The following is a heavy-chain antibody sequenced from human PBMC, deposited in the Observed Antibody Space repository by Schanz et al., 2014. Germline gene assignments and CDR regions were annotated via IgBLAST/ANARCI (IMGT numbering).Heavy chain of an antibody. CDR1: GYTFTNFF. D-gene: IGHD5-18*01. CDR3: TRGGYSYALSAFDI. V-gene: IGHV1-18*04. J-gene: IGHJ3*02. CDR2: ITAYNGDT. Sequence: QVHLVQSGAEVHKPGASLKISCKASGYTFTNFFLHWVRQAPGQGLEWMGWITAYNGDTNYALKLQGRVTMTTDTSTGTDYMELRSLRSDDTALYYCTRGGYSYALSAFDIWGQGTMVTVSS.